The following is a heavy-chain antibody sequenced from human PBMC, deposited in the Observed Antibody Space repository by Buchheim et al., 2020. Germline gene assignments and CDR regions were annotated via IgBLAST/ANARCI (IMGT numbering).Heavy chain of an antibody. Sequence: EVQLVESGGGLVQPGGSLRLSCAASGFTFSSYEMNWVRQAPGKGLEWVSYISSSGSTIYYADSVQGRFTISRDNAKNSLYLQMNSLRAEDTAVYYCARGSGGREWLVPIYYYYYGMDVWGQGTT. V-gene: IGHV3-48*03. CDR2: ISSSGSTI. J-gene: IGHJ6*02. CDR1: GFTFSSYE. D-gene: IGHD6-19*01. CDR3: ARGSGGREWLVPIYYYYYGMDV.